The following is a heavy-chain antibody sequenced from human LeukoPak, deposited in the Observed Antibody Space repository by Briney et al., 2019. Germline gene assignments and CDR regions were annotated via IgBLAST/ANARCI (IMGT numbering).Heavy chain of an antibody. J-gene: IGHJ4*02. CDR2: IKPDGTEK. CDR1: GFLFSNYW. Sequence: GGSLRLSCAASGFLFSNYWMSWVRQAPGKGLEWVANIKPDGTEKYYVDSLKGRFTISRDNAKISLYLQVNSLRVEDTAVYYCARGGNSSWDYWGQGALVTVSS. D-gene: IGHD6-6*01. CDR3: ARGGNSSWDY. V-gene: IGHV3-7*01.